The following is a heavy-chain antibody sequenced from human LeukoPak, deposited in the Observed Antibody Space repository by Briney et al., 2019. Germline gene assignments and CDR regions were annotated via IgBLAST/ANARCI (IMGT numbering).Heavy chain of an antibody. V-gene: IGHV3-74*01. CDR2: TNSDETVT. CDR1: GFTFNTYW. D-gene: IGHD3-10*01. Sequence: GGSLRLSCAASGFTFNTYWMHWVRQGPGKGLVWVSRTNSDETVTNYADSVKGRFTISRDNAKNTLYLQMNSLRAEDTAMYYCATAGSYRFDYWGQGTLVTVSS. J-gene: IGHJ4*02. CDR3: ATAGSYRFDY.